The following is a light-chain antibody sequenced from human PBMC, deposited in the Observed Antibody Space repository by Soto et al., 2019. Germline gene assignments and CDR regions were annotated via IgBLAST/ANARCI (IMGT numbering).Light chain of an antibody. CDR2: NEV. Sequence: SYVLTQPPSVSVAPGKTASITCGGNNIGRKGVHWYQKKSGQAPVLVIYNEVDRPSGIPGRFSGSNYGNTATLTISRVEAGDEAAYYCHVWDSDRDHPVFGGGTQLTVL. V-gene: IGLV3-21*04. CDR1: NIGRKG. J-gene: IGLJ7*01. CDR3: HVWDSDRDHPV.